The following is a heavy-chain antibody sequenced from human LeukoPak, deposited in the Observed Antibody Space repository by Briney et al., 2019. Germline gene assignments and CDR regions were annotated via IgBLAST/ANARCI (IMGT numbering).Heavy chain of an antibody. Sequence: SVKVSCKASRDTFTRCAFSWVRQAPGQGLEWMGGIIPIDGTANFGQKFQGRVTITADESTSTAYMELSSLRSEDTAVYYCARAEESRVSRGLKKGYSSGWQSLGYWGQGTLVTVSS. J-gene: IGHJ4*02. V-gene: IGHV1-69*01. CDR1: RDTFTRCA. D-gene: IGHD6-19*01. CDR3: ARAEESRVSRGLKKGYSSGWQSLGY. CDR2: IIPIDGTA.